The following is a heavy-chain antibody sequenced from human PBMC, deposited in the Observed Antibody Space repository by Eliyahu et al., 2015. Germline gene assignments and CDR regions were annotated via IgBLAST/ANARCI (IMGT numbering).Heavy chain of an antibody. V-gene: IGHV1-69*01. CDR3: ARASGGSCYRLALCYYGMDV. D-gene: IGHD2-15*01. Sequence: QVQLVQSGAEVKKPGSSVKVSCKASGGXFSSYAISWVRQAPGQGLEWMGGIIPIFGTANYAQKFQGRVTITADESTSTAYMELSSLRSEDTAVYYCARASGGSCYRLALCYYGMDVWGQGTTVTVSS. CDR1: GGXFSSYA. CDR2: IIPIFGTA. J-gene: IGHJ6*02.